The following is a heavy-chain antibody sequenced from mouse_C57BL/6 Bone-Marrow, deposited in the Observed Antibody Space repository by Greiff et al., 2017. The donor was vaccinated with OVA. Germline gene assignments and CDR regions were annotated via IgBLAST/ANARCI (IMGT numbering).Heavy chain of an antibody. V-gene: IGHV1-55*01. CDR2: IYPGSGST. Sequence: QVHVKQPGAELVKPGASVKMSCKASGYTFTSYWITWVKQRPGQGLEWIGDIYPGSGSTNYNEKFKSKATLTVDTSSSTAYMQLSSLTSEDSAVYYCARKGYYDPAWFAYWGQGTLVTVSA. CDR3: ARKGYYDPAWFAY. CDR1: GYTFTSYW. D-gene: IGHD2-4*01. J-gene: IGHJ3*01.